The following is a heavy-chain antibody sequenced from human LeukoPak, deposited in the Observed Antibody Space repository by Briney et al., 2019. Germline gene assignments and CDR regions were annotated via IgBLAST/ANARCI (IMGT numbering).Heavy chain of an antibody. V-gene: IGHV3-30*02. Sequence: GGSLRLSCAASGFTFSSYGMHWVRQAPGKGLEWVAFIRYDGSSKYYADSVKGRFTISRDNSKNTLYLQMNSLRAEDTAVYYCAKPLNYDSSGYRDYWGQGTLVTVSS. J-gene: IGHJ4*02. CDR1: GFTFSSYG. CDR3: AKPLNYDSSGYRDY. D-gene: IGHD3-22*01. CDR2: IRYDGSSK.